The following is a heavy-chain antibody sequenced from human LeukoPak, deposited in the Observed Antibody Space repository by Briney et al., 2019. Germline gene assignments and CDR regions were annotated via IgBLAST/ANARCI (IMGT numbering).Heavy chain of an antibody. Sequence: PSETLSLTCTISGGSISSYYWSWIRQPPGKGLEWIGYIYNSGSTNYNPSLKSRVTISVDTSNNQFSLKLSSVTAADTAVYYCAREYSGSYYFDYWGQGTGVTVSS. J-gene: IGHJ4*02. CDR1: GGSISSYY. CDR2: IYNSGST. D-gene: IGHD1-26*01. CDR3: AREYSGSYYFDY. V-gene: IGHV4-59*01.